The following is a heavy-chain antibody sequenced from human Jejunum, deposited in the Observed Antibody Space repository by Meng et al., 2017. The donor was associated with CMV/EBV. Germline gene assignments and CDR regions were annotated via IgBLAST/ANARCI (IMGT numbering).Heavy chain of an antibody. Sequence: SGSTFPTHWIASVRHMPGKGLEWMGIIFPGDSNIRSSPSFQGQVTISADKSINTAYLQWNSLKASDTAIYYCARLIPQWLGLDYWGQGTPVTVSS. CDR2: IFPGDSNI. D-gene: IGHD6-19*01. CDR3: ARLIPQWLGLDY. V-gene: IGHV5-51*01. J-gene: IGHJ4*02. CDR1: GSTFPTHW.